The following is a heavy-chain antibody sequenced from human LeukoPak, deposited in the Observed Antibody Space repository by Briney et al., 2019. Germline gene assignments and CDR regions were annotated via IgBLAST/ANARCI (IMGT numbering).Heavy chain of an antibody. CDR2: ISAYNGNT. V-gene: IGHV1-18*01. CDR1: GYTFANYG. Sequence: ASVKVSCKASGYTFANYGINWVRQAPGQGLEWMGWISAYNGNTNYAQKFQGRVTMTTDTSTSTAYMDLRSLRSDDTAVYYCARTTTVVTGDAFDIWGQGTMATVSS. D-gene: IGHD4-23*01. CDR3: ARTTTVVTGDAFDI. J-gene: IGHJ3*02.